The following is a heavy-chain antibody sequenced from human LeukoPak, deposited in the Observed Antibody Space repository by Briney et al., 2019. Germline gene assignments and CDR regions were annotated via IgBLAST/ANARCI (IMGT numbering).Heavy chain of an antibody. CDR2: ISYSGSA. CDR3: TRVNHVYCSTAACFREGWFDP. J-gene: IGHJ5*02. Sequence: NPSQTLSLTCIVSGGSIGRGDYFWTWIRQPPGKGLEWIGYISYSGSAHYNPSLKSRLTISIDRSKTQFSLSLTSVTAADTAVYYCTRVNHVYCSTAACFREGWFDPWGQGTLVTVSS. V-gene: IGHV4-30-4*01. CDR1: GGSIGRGDYF. D-gene: IGHD2-15*01.